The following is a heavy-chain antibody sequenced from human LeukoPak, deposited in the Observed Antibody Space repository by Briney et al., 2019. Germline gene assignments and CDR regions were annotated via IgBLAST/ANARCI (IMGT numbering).Heavy chain of an antibody. V-gene: IGHV3-21*01. D-gene: IGHD1-1*01. CDR2: ISSSSSYI. CDR3: ARDFNWNEPYYFDY. Sequence: PGGSLRLSCAASGFTFSSYSMNWVRQAPGKGLEWVSSISSSSSYIYYADSVKGRFTISRDNAKNSLYLQMNSLRAEDTAVYYCARDFNWNEPYYFDYWGPGTLVTVSS. J-gene: IGHJ4*02. CDR1: GFTFSSYS.